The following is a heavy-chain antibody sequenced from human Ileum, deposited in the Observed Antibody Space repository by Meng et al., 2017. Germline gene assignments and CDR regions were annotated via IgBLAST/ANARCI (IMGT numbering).Heavy chain of an antibody. V-gene: IGHV3-30*03. CDR3: AFGVCGSNCYYLES. CDR2: MSFDGSKI. CDR1: GFTFSSYG. Sequence: QVQRVESGGGVVQPGGSLRLSCAASGFTFSSYGMHWVRQAPGKGLEWVALMSFDGSKIFYGDSVKGRFTISRDNSKNTLYLQMNSLRAEDTAVYYCAFGVCGSNCYYLESWGQGTLVTVSS. J-gene: IGHJ4*02. D-gene: IGHD3-22*01.